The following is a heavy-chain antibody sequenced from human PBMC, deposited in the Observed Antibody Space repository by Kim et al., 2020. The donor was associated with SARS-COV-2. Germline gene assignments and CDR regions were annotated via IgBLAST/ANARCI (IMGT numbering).Heavy chain of an antibody. V-gene: IGHV4-34*01. CDR3: ARSRGRWSSSPDY. CDR2: INHSGST. D-gene: IGHD6-13*01. Sequence: SETLSLTCAVYGGSFSGYYWSWIRQPPGKGLEWIGEINHSGSTNYNPSLKSRVTISVDTSKNQFSLKLSSVTAADTAVYYCARSRGRWSSSPDYWGQGTLVTVSS. J-gene: IGHJ4*02. CDR1: GGSFSGYY.